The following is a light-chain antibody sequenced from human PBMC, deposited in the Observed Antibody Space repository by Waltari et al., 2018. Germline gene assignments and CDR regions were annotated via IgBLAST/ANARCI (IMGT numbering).Light chain of an antibody. CDR2: EVR. CDR3: CSYGGASIRV. CDR1: TSDVGSYNL. J-gene: IGLJ2*01. V-gene: IGLV2-23*02. Sequence: QSALTQPASVSGSPGQSITISCTGTTSDVGSYNLVSWYRQHPGEAPKLYEVRKRPSGVSDRFSGSKSGNTASLTISGLQAEDEADYYCCSYGGASIRVFGGGTKLTVL.